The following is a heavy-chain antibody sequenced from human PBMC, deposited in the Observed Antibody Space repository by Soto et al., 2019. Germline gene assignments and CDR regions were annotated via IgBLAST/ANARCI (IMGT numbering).Heavy chain of an antibody. V-gene: IGHV3-30*03. CDR2: ISYDGSRQ. J-gene: IGHJ6*02. CDR1: GFTFSIYG. Sequence: QVQMVESGGGVVQPGRSLRLSCAASGFTFSIYGMHWVRQAPGKGLEWVAHISYDGSRQYYADSVKGRFTISRANSKCTLSLQMNSLRPEDTALYFCARGDIGITIAAYGMDVWGQGTTVIASS. CDR3: ARGDIGITIAAYGMDV. D-gene: IGHD3-16*02.